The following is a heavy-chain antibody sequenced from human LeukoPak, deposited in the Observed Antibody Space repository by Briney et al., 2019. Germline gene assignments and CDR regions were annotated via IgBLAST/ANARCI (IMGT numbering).Heavy chain of an antibody. V-gene: IGHV4-61*02. CDR1: GDSITNGIFH. D-gene: IGHD6-13*01. CDR3: ARDLSYSSSWYYYYGMDV. Sequence: PSETLSLTCTVSGDSITNGIFHWSWIRQPAGKELEWIGRIYTGGNTAYNPSLNSRVTISLDTSKNQFSLKLSSVTAADTAVYYCARDLSYSSSWYYYYGMDVWGQGTTVTVSS. CDR2: IYTGGNT. J-gene: IGHJ6*02.